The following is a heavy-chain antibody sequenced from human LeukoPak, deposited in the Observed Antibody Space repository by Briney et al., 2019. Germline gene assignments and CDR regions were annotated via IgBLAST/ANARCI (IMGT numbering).Heavy chain of an antibody. Sequence: GGSLRLSCAASGFTIRNYWMIWVRQAPGRGLEWVANINQDGGEKYYVDSVKGRFTISRDNAKNSLYLQMNSLRAEDTAVYYCAEGSEGLWGHGTLLTVSS. CDR2: INQDGGEK. CDR1: GFTIRNYW. CDR3: AEGSEGL. J-gene: IGHJ4*01. V-gene: IGHV3-7*01.